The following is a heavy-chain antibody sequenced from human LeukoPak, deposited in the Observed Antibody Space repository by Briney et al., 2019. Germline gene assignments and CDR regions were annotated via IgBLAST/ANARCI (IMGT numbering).Heavy chain of an antibody. CDR2: ISPSGGST. Sequence: ASVKVSCKAFGYTFTSNYMHWVRQAPGQGPEWMGVISPSGGSTTYAQKFQGRVTLTRDMSTSTDYLELSSLRSEDTAVYYCARALRRITFGGANFYYWGQGTLVTVSS. CDR1: GYTFTSNY. V-gene: IGHV1-46*01. CDR3: ARALRRITFGGANFYY. D-gene: IGHD3-16*01. J-gene: IGHJ4*02.